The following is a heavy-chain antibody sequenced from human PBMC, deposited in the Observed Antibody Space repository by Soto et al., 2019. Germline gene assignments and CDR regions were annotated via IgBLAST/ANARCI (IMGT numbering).Heavy chain of an antibody. D-gene: IGHD6-6*01. CDR2: ISSSSSST. Sequence: PGGSLRLSCAASGFTFSSYSMNWVRQAPGKGLEWVSSISSSSSSTYYADSVKGRFTISRDNSKNTLYLQMNSLRAEDTAVYYCVHPIAARLGSHRPRYYYYGMDVWGQGTTVTVSS. V-gene: IGHV3-21*04. CDR3: VHPIAARLGSHRPRYYYYGMDV. J-gene: IGHJ6*02. CDR1: GFTFSSYS.